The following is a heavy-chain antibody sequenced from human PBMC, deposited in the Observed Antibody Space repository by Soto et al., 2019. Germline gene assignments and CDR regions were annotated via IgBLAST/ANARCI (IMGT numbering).Heavy chain of an antibody. CDR2: IYYSGST. J-gene: IGHJ4*02. V-gene: IGHV4-59*08. CDR1: GGSISSYY. Sequence: SETLSLTCTVSGGSISSYYWSWIRQPPGKGLEWIGYIYYSGSTNYNPSLKSRVTISVDTSKNQFSLKLSSVTAADTAVYYCARLYYYGSGSYNHFDYWGQGTLVTVSS. CDR3: ARLYYYGSGSYNHFDY. D-gene: IGHD3-10*01.